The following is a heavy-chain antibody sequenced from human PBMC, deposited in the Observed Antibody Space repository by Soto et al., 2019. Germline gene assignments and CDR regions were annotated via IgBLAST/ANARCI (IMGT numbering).Heavy chain of an antibody. V-gene: IGHV4-34*01. CDR3: ARSSVRGWSY. D-gene: IGHD3-10*02. CDR1: GGSFSGYY. CDR2: ITHSGST. J-gene: IGHJ4*02. Sequence: TLSLTCAVYGGSFSGYYWTWIRQPPGKGLEWIGEITHSGSTNYNPSLKSRVTISVDTSKNQFSLNLNSVTAADTAVYYCARSSVRGWSYWGQGTLVTVSS.